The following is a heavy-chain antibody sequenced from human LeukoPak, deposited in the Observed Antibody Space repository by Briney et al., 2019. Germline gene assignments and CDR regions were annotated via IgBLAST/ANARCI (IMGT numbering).Heavy chain of an antibody. CDR1: GFTVSSNY. Sequence: GGSLRLSCAASGFTVSSNYMSWVRQAPGKGLEWVSVIYSGGSTYYADSVKGRFTISRDNSKNTLCLQMNSLRAEDTAVYYCARVIYEDYMDVWGKGTTVTVSS. J-gene: IGHJ6*03. V-gene: IGHV3-53*01. D-gene: IGHD5/OR15-5a*01. CDR3: ARVIYEDYMDV. CDR2: IYSGGST.